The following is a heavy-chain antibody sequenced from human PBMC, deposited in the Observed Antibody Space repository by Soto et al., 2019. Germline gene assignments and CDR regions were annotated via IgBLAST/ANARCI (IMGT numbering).Heavy chain of an antibody. Sequence: EVQLLESGGGLVQPGGPLRLSCAASGFTFSNYDMTWVRQAPGKGLDWVSTISGSGASTYYADSVKGRFTISRDNSKHTVYLQMNSLRVEKTAVYYCANRNYYANSGSTYPYFDFWGQGSLVTVAS. CDR2: ISGSGAST. CDR3: ANRNYYANSGSTYPYFDF. J-gene: IGHJ4*02. CDR1: GFTFSNYD. D-gene: IGHD3-22*01. V-gene: IGHV3-23*01.